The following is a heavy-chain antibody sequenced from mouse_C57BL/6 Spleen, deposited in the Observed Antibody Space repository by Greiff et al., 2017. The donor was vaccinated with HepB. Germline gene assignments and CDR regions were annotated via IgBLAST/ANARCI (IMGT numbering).Heavy chain of an antibody. D-gene: IGHD1-1*01. CDR3: ARHEGGDYYGHWYFDV. Sequence: QVQLQQSGAELVKPGASVKLSCKASGYTFTEYTIHWVKQRSGQGLEWIGWFYPGSGSIKYNEKFKDKATLTADKSSSTVYMELSSLTSEDSAVYFCARHEGGDYYGHWYFDVWGTGTTVTVSS. CDR1: GYTFTEYT. V-gene: IGHV1-62-2*01. CDR2: FYPGSGSI. J-gene: IGHJ1*03.